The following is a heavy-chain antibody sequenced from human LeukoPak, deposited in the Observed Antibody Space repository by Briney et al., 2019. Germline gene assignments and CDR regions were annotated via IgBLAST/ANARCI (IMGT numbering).Heavy chain of an antibody. Sequence: GGSLRLSRAASGFRFSGYWMHWVRQAPGKGLEWVSVISASGRNTYYADSVKGRFNISRDNSKNTLYLQMNSLRAEDTAVYYCANPITLVRGVIIGDYWGQGTLVAVSS. V-gene: IGHV3-23*01. CDR3: ANPITLVRGVIIGDY. CDR2: ISASGRNT. J-gene: IGHJ4*02. CDR1: GFRFSGYW. D-gene: IGHD3-10*01.